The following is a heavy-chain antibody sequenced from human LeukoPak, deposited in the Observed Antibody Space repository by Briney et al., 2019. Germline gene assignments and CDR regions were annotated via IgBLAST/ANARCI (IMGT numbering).Heavy chain of an antibody. D-gene: IGHD4-17*01. V-gene: IGHV1-18*04. CDR1: GYTFTSYA. Sequence: ASVKVSCKASGYTFTSYAIRWARQAPEQRLVCIGWISAYNGNTNYAQKLQGRVTMTTDTSTSTAYMELRSLRSDDTAVYYCARDAFTVTTPNYFDYWGQGTLVTVSS. J-gene: IGHJ4*02. CDR3: ARDAFTVTTPNYFDY. CDR2: ISAYNGNT.